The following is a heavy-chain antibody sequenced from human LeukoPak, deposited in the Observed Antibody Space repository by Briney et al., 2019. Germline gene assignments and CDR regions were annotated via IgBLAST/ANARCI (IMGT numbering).Heavy chain of an antibody. J-gene: IGHJ4*02. Sequence: PGGSLRLSCAASGFTFTSYTMNWVRQVPGKGLEWVSHISGSGNNIYYADSVKGRFTISRDNAKDSLSLLMHSLRAEDTAVYYCAIGFPLGLWYFDSWGQGTLVTVSS. CDR3: AIGFPLGLWYFDS. D-gene: IGHD2-21*01. CDR1: GFTFTSYT. V-gene: IGHV3-48*01. CDR2: ISGSGNNI.